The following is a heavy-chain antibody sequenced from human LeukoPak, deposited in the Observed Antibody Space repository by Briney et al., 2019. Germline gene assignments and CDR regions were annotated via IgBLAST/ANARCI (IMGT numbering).Heavy chain of an antibody. Sequence: PGGSLRLSCAASGFTFRSMGWNGGGQAPAKGLEWGAVISYEESNKYYADSVKGRFTISRDNSKNTLYLQMNSLRAEDTAVYYCAKEEVGDCTNGVCSVYFDYWGQGTLVTVSS. D-gene: IGHD2-8*01. J-gene: IGHJ4*02. CDR3: AKEEVGDCTNGVCSVYFDY. CDR1: GFTFRSMG. V-gene: IGHV3-30*18. CDR2: ISYEESNK.